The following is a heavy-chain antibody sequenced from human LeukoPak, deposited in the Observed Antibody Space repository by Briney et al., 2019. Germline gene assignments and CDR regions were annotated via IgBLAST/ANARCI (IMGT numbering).Heavy chain of an antibody. D-gene: IGHD1-1*01. CDR2: FDPDESEK. V-gene: IGHV1-24*01. CDR1: GYTLSELS. J-gene: IGHJ3*02. CDR3: AADTGTLGRTDAFDI. Sequence: ASLKLSCAVSGYTLSELSMHWVRQAPGKGLEWMGGFDPDESEKYYAHTLKGRVTMTEDTSTDTAYKQLSSLRSEDTAVYYCAADTGTLGRTDAFDIWGQGTMVTVSS.